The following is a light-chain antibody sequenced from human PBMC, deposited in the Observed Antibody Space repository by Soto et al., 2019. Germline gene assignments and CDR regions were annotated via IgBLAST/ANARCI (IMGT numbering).Light chain of an antibody. J-gene: IGKJ4*01. CDR1: RSVGRS. CDR2: DAS. Sequence: ETVLTQSPATLSLSPGERATLSCRASRSVGRSLAWYQQKPAQAPRLLIYDASNRATGIPARFSGSGSGTDFTLNISSLETEDFAIYDCQQRTNWHLTCGGGTTVEIK. CDR3: QQRTNWHLT. V-gene: IGKV3-11*01.